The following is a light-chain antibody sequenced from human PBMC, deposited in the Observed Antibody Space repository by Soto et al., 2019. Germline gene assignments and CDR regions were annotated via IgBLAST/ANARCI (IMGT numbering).Light chain of an antibody. J-gene: IGLJ3*02. V-gene: IGLV2-14*03. Sequence: QSALTQPASVSGSPGQSITISCTATTSDIGGPYYYVSWYLQHPGKAPELILYDATDRPSGVSDRFSGSKSGNTASLTISGLQAEDAADYYCSSYESDTNHVLFGGGTKVTVL. CDR2: DAT. CDR1: TSDIGGPYYY. CDR3: SSYESDTNHVL.